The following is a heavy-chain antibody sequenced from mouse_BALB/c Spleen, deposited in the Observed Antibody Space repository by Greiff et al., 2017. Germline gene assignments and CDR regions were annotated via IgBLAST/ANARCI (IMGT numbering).Heavy chain of an antibody. D-gene: IGHD3-1*01. CDR3: ARGLSYYYAMDY. V-gene: IGHV5-17*02. CDR1: GFTFSSFG. J-gene: IGHJ4*01. CDR2: ISSGSSTI. Sequence: EVKLVESGGGLVQPGGSRKLSCAASGFTFSSFGMHWVRQAPEKGLEWVAYISSGSSTIYYADTVKGRFTISRDNPKNTLFLQMTSLRSEDTAMYYCARGLSYYYAMDYWGQGTSVTVSS.